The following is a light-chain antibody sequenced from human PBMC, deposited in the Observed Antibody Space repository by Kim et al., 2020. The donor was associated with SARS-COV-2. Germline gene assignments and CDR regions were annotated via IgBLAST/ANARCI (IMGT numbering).Light chain of an antibody. CDR1: QSVLYSSNNKNY. Sequence: DIVMTQSPDSLAVSLGERATINCKSSQSVLYSSNNKNYLAWYQQKPGQPPKLLIYWASTWESGVPDRFSGSGSGTDFTLTISSLQAEDVEVYYCKQYYCTHPCTFGRGAKVNIK. CDR2: WAS. CDR3: KQYYCTHPCT. V-gene: IGKV4-1*01. J-gene: IGKJ1*01.